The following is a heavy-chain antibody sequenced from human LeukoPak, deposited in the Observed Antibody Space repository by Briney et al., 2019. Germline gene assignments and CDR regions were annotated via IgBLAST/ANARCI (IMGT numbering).Heavy chain of an antibody. J-gene: IGHJ4*02. D-gene: IGHD2-2*01. CDR2: IYHSGST. Sequence: SETLSLTCAVSGYSISSGYYWGWIRQPPGKGLEWIGSIYHSGSTYYNPSLKSRVTTSVDTSKNQFSLKLSSVTAADTAVYYCARHRTVVVPAAMDYWGQGTLVTVSS. CDR1: GYSISSGYY. V-gene: IGHV4-38-2*01. CDR3: ARHRTVVVPAAMDY.